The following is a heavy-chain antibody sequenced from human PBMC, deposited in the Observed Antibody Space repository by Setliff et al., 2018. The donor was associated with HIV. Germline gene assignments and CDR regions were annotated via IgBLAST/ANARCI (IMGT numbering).Heavy chain of an antibody. D-gene: IGHD6-19*01. CDR1: GYSISRGYY. CDR2: IYLSGST. CDR3: ARTSIRSGWGRNNWFDP. V-gene: IGHV4-38-2*02. J-gene: IGHJ5*02. Sequence: SETLSLTCTVSGYSISRGYYWGWIRQTPGKGLEWIGSIYLSGSTYYNPSLKSRVTISLDTSKNQFSLKLSSVTAADTAVYYCARTSIRSGWGRNNWFDPWGQGTLVTVSS.